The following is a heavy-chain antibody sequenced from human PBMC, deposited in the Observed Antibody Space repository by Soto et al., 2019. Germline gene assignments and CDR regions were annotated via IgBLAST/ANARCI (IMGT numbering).Heavy chain of an antibody. CDR3: AKVHYYDGSGSYHYYGMDV. Sequence: PGGSLRLSCAASGFPFINYAMSWVRQAPEKGLEWVSAISGSGGSTYYADSVNGRFTISRDNTKNTLYLQMNSLRADDTAVYYCAKVHYYDGSGSYHYYGMDVWGQGTTVTVSS. CDR1: GFPFINYA. CDR2: ISGSGGST. J-gene: IGHJ6*02. V-gene: IGHV3-23*01. D-gene: IGHD3-22*01.